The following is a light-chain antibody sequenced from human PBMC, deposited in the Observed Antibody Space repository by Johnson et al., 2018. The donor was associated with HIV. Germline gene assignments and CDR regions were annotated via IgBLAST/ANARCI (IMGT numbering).Light chain of an antibody. V-gene: IGLV1-51*01. CDR2: DNN. Sequence: QSVLTQPPSVSAAPGQKVTISCSGSSSNIGNNYVSWYQQLPGTAPKLLIYDNNKRPSGIPDRSSGSKSGTSTTQGIPGLQPGEEAEYSWGTWDSSLSAGLDVFGTGTKVTVL. CDR1: SSNIGNNY. CDR3: GTWDSSLSAGLDV. J-gene: IGLJ1*01.